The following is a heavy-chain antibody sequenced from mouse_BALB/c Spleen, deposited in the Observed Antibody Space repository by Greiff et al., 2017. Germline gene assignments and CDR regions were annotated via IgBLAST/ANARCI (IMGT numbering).Heavy chain of an antibody. Sequence: QVQLQQSGPGLVAPSQSLSITCTVSGFSLTSYGVHWVRQPPGKGLEWLGVIWAGGSTNYNSALMSRLSISKDNSKSQVFLKMNSLQTDDTAMYYCARGPIYYGSSHYAMDYWGQGTSVTVSS. CDR1: GFSLTSYG. CDR2: IWAGGST. V-gene: IGHV2-9*02. J-gene: IGHJ4*01. D-gene: IGHD1-1*01. CDR3: ARGPIYYGSSHYAMDY.